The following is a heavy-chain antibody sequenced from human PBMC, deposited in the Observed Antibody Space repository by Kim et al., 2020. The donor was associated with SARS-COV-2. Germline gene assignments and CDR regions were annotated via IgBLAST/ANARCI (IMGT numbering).Heavy chain of an antibody. CDR3: ARELVVPAANNYYYYGMDV. CDR1: GYTFTGYY. CDR2: INPNSGGT. J-gene: IGHJ6*02. Sequence: ASVKVSCKASGYTFTGYYMHWVRQAPGQGLEWMGWINPNSGGTNYAQKFQGRVTMTRDTSISTAYMELSRLRSDDTAVYYCARELVVPAANNYYYYGMDVWGQGTTVTVSS. V-gene: IGHV1-2*02. D-gene: IGHD2-2*01.